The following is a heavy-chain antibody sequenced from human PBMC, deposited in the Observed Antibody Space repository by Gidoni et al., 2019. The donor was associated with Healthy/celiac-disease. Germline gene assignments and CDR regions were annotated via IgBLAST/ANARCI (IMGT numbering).Heavy chain of an antibody. CDR2: IKSKTDGGTT. V-gene: IGHV3-15*01. CDR1: GFTFSNAC. D-gene: IGHD3-3*01. Sequence: EVQLVESGGGLVKPGGSLSLSCAASGFTFSNACMRWVRQAPGKGLEWVGRIKSKTDGGTTDYAAPVKGRFTISRDDSKNTLYLQMNSLKTEDTAVYYCTTATFWSAEGDLWYYMDVWGKGTTVTVSS. J-gene: IGHJ6*03. CDR3: TTATFWSAEGDLWYYMDV.